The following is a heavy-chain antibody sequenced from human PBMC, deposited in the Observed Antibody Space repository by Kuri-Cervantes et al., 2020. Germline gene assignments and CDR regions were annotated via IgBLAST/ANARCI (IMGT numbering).Heavy chain of an antibody. J-gene: IGHJ4*02. CDR1: GYSISSDYY. V-gene: IGHV4-38-2*01. D-gene: IGHD6-19*01. CDR3: ARQGDSSDWAAKFGF. Sequence: SETLSLTCAVSGYSISSDYYWGCIRQPPGKGLEWIGRIYHSGSTYYNPFLESRVTISVDTSKNQFTLELSSVAAADTAVYYCARQGDSSDWAAKFGFWGQGTQVTVSS. CDR2: IYHSGST.